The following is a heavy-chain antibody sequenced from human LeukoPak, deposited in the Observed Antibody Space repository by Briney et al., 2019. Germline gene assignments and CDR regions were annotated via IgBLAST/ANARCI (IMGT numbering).Heavy chain of an antibody. CDR2: IVVGSGDT. CDR3: GADSMPRGVFSYAFDI. J-gene: IGHJ3*02. V-gene: IGHV1-58*01. Sequence: LVKVSCKASGFTFTSSAVQWVRQARGQRLEWIGWIVVGSGDTNSAQKFQERVTITRDMSTRTAYMELSSLRSEDTAVYYCGADSMPRGVFSYAFDIWGQGTMVTVSS. CDR1: GFTFTSSA. D-gene: IGHD3-10*01.